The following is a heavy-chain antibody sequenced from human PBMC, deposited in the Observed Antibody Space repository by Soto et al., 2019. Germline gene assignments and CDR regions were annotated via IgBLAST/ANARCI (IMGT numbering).Heavy chain of an antibody. CDR2: ISNNGDTA. CDR3: AKSRVSIGPIVTLLAS. CDR1: GFTFSSYA. Sequence: PGGSLRLSCATSGFTFSSYAMVWVRQAAEKGLEWVASISNNGDTAYYADSVKGRFTISRGNSEDTLYLKMNGLRGDDTALYFCAKSRVSIGPIVTLLASWGQGTKVTV. J-gene: IGHJ5*02. V-gene: IGHV3-23*01. D-gene: IGHD3-16*02.